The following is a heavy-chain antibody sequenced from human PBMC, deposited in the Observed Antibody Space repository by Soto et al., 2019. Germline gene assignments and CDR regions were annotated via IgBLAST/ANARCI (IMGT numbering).Heavy chain of an antibody. Sequence: QVQLQQWGAGLLKPSETLSLTCAVYGGSFSGYYWSWIRQPPGKGLEWIGEINHSGSTNYNPSLKSRVTISVDTSKNQFSLNLSSVTAAVTTVYYCARGVSIGWYFRFDHWVQGTLVTVSS. J-gene: IGHJ5*02. CDR3: ARGVSIGWYFRFDH. V-gene: IGHV4-34*01. D-gene: IGHD6-19*01. CDR1: GGSFSGYY. CDR2: INHSGST.